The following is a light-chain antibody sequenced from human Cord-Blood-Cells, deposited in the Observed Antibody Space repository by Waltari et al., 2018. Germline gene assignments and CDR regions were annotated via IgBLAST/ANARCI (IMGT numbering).Light chain of an antibody. CDR1: SSDVGSYNL. CDR3: CSYAGSNWV. Sequence: QSALTQPAPVSGSPGQSITISCTGTSSDVGSYNLVPWYQQHPGKAPKLMIYEGSKRPSGVSNRFSGSKSGNTASLTISGLQAEDEADYYCCSYAGSNWVFGGGTKLTVL. J-gene: IGLJ3*02. V-gene: IGLV2-23*01. CDR2: EGS.